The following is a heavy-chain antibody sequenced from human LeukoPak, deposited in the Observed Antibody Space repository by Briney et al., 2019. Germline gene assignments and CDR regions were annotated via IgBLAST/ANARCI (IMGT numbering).Heavy chain of an antibody. Sequence: SETLSLTCAVYGGSFSGYYWSWIRQPPGKGLEWIGEINHSGSTDYNPSLKSRVAISVDTSKNQFSLKLSSVTAADTAVYYCATYYGSGSDSYYYYMDVWGRGTTVTVSS. J-gene: IGHJ6*03. CDR2: INHSGST. D-gene: IGHD3-10*01. CDR3: ATYYGSGSDSYYYYMDV. V-gene: IGHV4-34*01. CDR1: GGSFSGYY.